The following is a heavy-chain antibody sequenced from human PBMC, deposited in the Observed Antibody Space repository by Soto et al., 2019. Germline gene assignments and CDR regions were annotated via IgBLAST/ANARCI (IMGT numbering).Heavy chain of an antibody. V-gene: IGHV4-30-2*01. J-gene: IGHJ4*01. CDR2: VYHSGST. Sequence: PSETLSLTCTGSGGSITSDTYSWSWIRQPPGKGLEWIGYVYHSGSTFYNPSLKSRVTLSIDRSKNQFSLNLISVTAADTAMYHCARLDLRKNHFDSWGHGSLVTVSS. CDR1: GGSITSDTYS. CDR3: ARLDLRKNHFDS.